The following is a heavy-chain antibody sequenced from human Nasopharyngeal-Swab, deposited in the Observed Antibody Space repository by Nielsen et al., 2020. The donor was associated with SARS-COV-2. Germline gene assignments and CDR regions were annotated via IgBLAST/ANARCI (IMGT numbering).Heavy chain of an antibody. J-gene: IGHJ4*02. CDR2: ISGDDGST. V-gene: IGHV3-43*02. CDR1: GFTFDDYA. Sequence: GESLNISCEASGFTFDDYAMHWVRQAPGKGLEWVSLISGDDGSTYYADSVKGRFTISRDNSKNSLYLQMNSLRTEDTALYYCAKDIGSAAAGYDYWGQGTLVTVSS. D-gene: IGHD6-13*01. CDR3: AKDIGSAAAGYDY.